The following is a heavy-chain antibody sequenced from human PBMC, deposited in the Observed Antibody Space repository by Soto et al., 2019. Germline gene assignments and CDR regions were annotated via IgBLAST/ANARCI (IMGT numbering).Heavy chain of an antibody. CDR2: IKQDGSEK. D-gene: IGHD1-20*01. CDR1: GFTFSSYG. V-gene: IGHV3-7*04. Sequence: GGSLRLSCAASGFTFSSYGRSWVRQAPGKGLEWVANIKQDGSEKYYVDSVKGRFTISRDNAKNSLYLQMNSLRAEDTAVYYCARAEYGGMDWFDPWGQGTLVTVSS. J-gene: IGHJ5*02. CDR3: ARAEYGGMDWFDP.